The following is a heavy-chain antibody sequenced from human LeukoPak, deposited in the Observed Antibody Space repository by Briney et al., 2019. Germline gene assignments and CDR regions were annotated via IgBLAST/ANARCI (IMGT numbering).Heavy chain of an antibody. D-gene: IGHD1-26*01. CDR2: IKQDGSEE. V-gene: IGHV3-7*01. CDR3: ATFPTTKIDY. Sequence: GGSLRLSCAASGFTFNSYWMNWVRQAPGKGLEWVANIKQDGSEEYYVDSVKGRFTISRDNAQNSLYLQMNSLRVEDTAMYYCATFPTTKIDYWGQGTLVTVSS. J-gene: IGHJ4*02. CDR1: GFTFNSYW.